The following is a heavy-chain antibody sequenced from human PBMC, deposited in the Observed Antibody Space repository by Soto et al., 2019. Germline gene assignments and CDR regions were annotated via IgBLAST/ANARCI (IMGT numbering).Heavy chain of an antibody. CDR1: GGTFSTYA. J-gene: IGHJ4*02. V-gene: IGHV1-69*01. CDR3: ARPKGTYSSGYYYFDF. D-gene: IGHD6-19*01. CDR2: IIPLFGTA. Sequence: QVQLEQSGAEVKQPGSSVRVSCKTSGGTFSTYAINWVRQALGQGLEWMGAIIPLFGTADYSQKFRGRVTITADESTSTAYMELSSLRSDDTAVYFCARPKGTYSSGYYYFDFWGQGTLVTVSS.